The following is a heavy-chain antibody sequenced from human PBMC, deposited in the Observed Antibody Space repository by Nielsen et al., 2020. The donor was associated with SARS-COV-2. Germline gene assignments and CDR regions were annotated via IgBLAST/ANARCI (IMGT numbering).Heavy chain of an antibody. V-gene: IGHV3-74*01. D-gene: IGHD2-8*01. CDR3: ATDQYCPNGICSSGGRDY. CDR2: ISPDGDIV. Sequence: GGSLRLSCAASGFTFSNSWMHWVRQAPGKGLVWVSRISPDGDIVNYADSVRGRFTTSRDNAKNTLYLQMNSLRAEDTAVYYCATDQYCPNGICSSGGRDYWGQGTLVTVSS. CDR1: GFTFSNSW. J-gene: IGHJ4*02.